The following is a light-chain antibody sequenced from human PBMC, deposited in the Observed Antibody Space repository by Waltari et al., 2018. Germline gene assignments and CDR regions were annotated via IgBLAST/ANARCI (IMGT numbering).Light chain of an antibody. V-gene: IGKV3-15*01. J-gene: IGKJ4*01. Sequence: EVVMTQSPATLSLSPGERATLSCRASQSVSSFLAWYQQKPGQAPRLLIYGASTRATGIPASFSGSGSGTEFTLTISSLQSEAFAVYYCQQYNDLPPLTFGGGSKVEIK. CDR2: GAS. CDR3: QQYNDLPPLT. CDR1: QSVSSF.